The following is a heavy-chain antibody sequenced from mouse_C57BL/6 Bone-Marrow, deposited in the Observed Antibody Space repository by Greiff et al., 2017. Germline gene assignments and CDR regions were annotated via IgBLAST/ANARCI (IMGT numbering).Heavy chain of an antibody. J-gene: IGHJ2*01. Sequence: VQLQQPGAELVKPGASVKVSCKASGYTFTSYWMHWVKQRPGQGLEWIGRIHPSDSATNYTQKFKGKATLTVDKSSSTAYMQLSSLTSEDSAVYDCAIPLYCYGSSYGYWGQGTTLTVSS. CDR2: IHPSDSAT. CDR3: AIPLYCYGSSYGY. CDR1: GYTFTSYW. V-gene: IGHV1-74*01. D-gene: IGHD1-1*01.